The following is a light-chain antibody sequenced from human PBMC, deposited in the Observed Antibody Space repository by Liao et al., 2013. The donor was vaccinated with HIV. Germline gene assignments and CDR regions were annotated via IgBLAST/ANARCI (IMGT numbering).Light chain of an antibody. CDR1: KLGDKY. CDR3: QVWDSDSDRPV. V-gene: IGLV3-1*01. Sequence: SYELTQPPSVSVSPGQTASITCSGDKLGDKYACWYQQKPGQSPVLVIYQDSKRPSGIPERFSGSNSGNTATLTINRVEAGDEADYFCQVWDSDSDRPVFGGGTKLTVL. CDR2: QDS. J-gene: IGLJ3*02.